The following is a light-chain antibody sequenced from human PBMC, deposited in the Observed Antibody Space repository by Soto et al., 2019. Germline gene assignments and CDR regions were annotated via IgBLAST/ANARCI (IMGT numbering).Light chain of an antibody. CDR3: SSYAGSNNLV. Sequence: QSALTQPPSASGSPGQSVTVSCTGTRSDVGVYNYVSWYRQHPGKAPKLLIYEVSKRPSGVPDRFSGSKSGNTASLTVSGLQAEDEADYYCSSYAGSNNLVFGGGTQLTVL. CDR1: RSDVGVYNY. CDR2: EVS. V-gene: IGLV2-8*01. J-gene: IGLJ3*02.